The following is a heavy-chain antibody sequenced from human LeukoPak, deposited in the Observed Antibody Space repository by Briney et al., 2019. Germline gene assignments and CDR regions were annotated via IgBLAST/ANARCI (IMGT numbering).Heavy chain of an antibody. CDR2: IYYSGST. CDR1: GDSISSYY. Sequence: PSETLSLTCTVSGDSISSYYWSWIRQPPGKGLEWIGYIYYSGSTNYNPSLKSRVTISVDTSKNQFSLKLSSVTAADTAVYYCARPRCIGGLDAFDIWGQGTTVIVSS. V-gene: IGHV4-59*08. CDR3: ARPRCIGGLDAFDI. D-gene: IGHD2-8*01. J-gene: IGHJ3*02.